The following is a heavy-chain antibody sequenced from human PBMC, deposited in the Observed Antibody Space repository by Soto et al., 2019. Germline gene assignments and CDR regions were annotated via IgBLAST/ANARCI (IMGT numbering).Heavy chain of an antibody. D-gene: IGHD2-15*01. V-gene: IGHV4-4*02. CDR1: GGSLSSINW. CDR2: IYHDGST. CDR3: STSPGISPTHHFHP. Sequence: QVQLQESGPRLVKPSGTLSLTCGVSGGSLSSINWWSWVRQSPGKGLEWIGEIYHDGSTKYNPPLKSRGKMSVERSKDQLSATVTTVTAADPPVKYWSTSPGISPTHHFHPWAQGTLVTVSS. J-gene: IGHJ5*02.